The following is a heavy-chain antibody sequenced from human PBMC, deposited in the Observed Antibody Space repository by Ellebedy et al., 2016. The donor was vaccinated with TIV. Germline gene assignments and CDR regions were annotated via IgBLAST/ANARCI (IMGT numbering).Heavy chain of an antibody. CDR1: GFTFSTYW. D-gene: IGHD3-10*01. CDR2: TNRDGSST. J-gene: IGHJ4*02. Sequence: GGSLRLSXAASGFTFSTYWIYWVRQAPGKGLVWVSRTNRDGSSTNYADSVKGRFTISRDNAKNTLYLQMNSLRAEDTAMYYCARGTTLGVSYFDYWGQGTLVTVSS. V-gene: IGHV3-74*01. CDR3: ARGTTLGVSYFDY.